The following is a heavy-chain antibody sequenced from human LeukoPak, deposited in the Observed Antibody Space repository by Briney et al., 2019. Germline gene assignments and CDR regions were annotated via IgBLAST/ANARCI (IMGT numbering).Heavy chain of an antibody. CDR2: ISYSGST. CDR1: GGSISSYH. J-gene: IGHJ4*02. Sequence: PSETLSLTCSVSGGSISSYHWSWIRQPPGKRLEWIGYISYSGSTNYNPSLKSRVTISVDTSKNQFSLNLRFVTAADTAVYYCARHLDYYGSGSYEYWGQGTLVTVSS. CDR3: ARHLDYYGSGSYEY. D-gene: IGHD3-10*01. V-gene: IGHV4-59*08.